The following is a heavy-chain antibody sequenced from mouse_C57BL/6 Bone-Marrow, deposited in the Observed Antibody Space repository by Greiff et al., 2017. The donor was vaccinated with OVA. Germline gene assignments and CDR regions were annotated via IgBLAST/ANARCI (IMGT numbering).Heavy chain of an antibody. D-gene: IGHD1-1*01. V-gene: IGHV1-19*01. CDR1: GYTFTDYY. CDR3: ARILLRSYFDYWGQGTTLTASYFDY. CDR2: INPYNGGT. Sequence: EVQLQQSVPVLVKPGASVKMSCKASGYTFTDYYMNWVKQSHGKSLEWIGVINPYNGGTSYNQKFKGTATLTVDKSSSTAYMELNSLTSEDSAVYYCARILLRSYFDYWGQGTTLTASYFDYWGQGTTLTVSS. J-gene: IGHJ2*01.